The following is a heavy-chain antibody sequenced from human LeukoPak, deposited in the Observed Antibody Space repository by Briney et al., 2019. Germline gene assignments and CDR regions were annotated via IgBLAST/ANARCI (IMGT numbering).Heavy chain of an antibody. V-gene: IGHV1-18*01. CDR3: ARTPGMVVVKTFYCMDV. J-gene: IGHJ6*02. D-gene: IGHD3-22*01. CDR1: GYTFTSDG. CDR2: IGTYKGNT. Sequence: ASVKVSCKTSGYTFTSDGISWVRQAPGQGLEWMGWIGTYKGNTNYAQMFQGRVTMTTDTSTSTAYMELKNLRSDDTVVYYCARTPGMVVVKTFYCMDVWGQGTTVTVSS.